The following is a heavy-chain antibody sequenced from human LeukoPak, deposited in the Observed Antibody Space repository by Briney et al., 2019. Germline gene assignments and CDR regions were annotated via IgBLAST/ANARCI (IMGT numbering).Heavy chain of an antibody. Sequence: KVSCKASGGTFSSYAISWVQQAPGQGLEWMGRIDPSDSYTSYSPSFQGHVTISVDKSISTAYLQWSSLEASDTAMYYCARRVVVPTAGSFDPWGQGTLVIVSS. J-gene: IGHJ5*02. D-gene: IGHD2-2*01. CDR1: GGTFSSYA. CDR2: IDPSDSYT. CDR3: ARRVVVPTAGSFDP. V-gene: IGHV5-10-1*01.